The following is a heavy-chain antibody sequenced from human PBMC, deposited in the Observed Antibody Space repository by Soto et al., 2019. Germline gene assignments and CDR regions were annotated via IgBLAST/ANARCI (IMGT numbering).Heavy chain of an antibody. J-gene: IGHJ3*02. Sequence: GESLKISCNGSGYSFTSYWIGWVRQMPGKGLEWMGIIYPGDSDTRYSPSFQGQVTISADKSISTAYLQWSSLKASDTAIYYCARPAVENDSNAFDIWGQGTMVTVSS. CDR2: IYPGDSDT. D-gene: IGHD1-1*01. CDR1: GYSFTSYW. CDR3: ARPAVENDSNAFDI. V-gene: IGHV5-51*01.